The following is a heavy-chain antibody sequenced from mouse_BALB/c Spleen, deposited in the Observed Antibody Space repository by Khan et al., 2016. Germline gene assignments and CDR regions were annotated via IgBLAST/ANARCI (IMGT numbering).Heavy chain of an antibody. CDR2: IWGGGIT. Sequence: QVQLKESGPGLVAPSQSLSITCTVSGFSLTDYGVSWIRQPPGKGLEWLGVIWGGGITYYNSALKSRLTISTDNSKSQVFLKMNSLQTDDTAMYYCAKHLSLYPYYFDYWGQGTTLTVSS. CDR3: AKHLSLYPYYFDY. V-gene: IGHV2-6-5*01. J-gene: IGHJ2*01. CDR1: GFSLTDYG. D-gene: IGHD6-1*01.